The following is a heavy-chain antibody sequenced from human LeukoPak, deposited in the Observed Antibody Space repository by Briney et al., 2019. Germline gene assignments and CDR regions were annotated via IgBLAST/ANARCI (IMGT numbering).Heavy chain of an antibody. D-gene: IGHD7-27*01. CDR2: INTYNGNT. CDR1: GYTFSTYG. Sequence: GSSVKVSCKASGYTFSTYGISWVRVAPGRGLEWMGWINTYNGNTNYAQSLQGRVTMTTDTSTSTVHMELRSLVSDDTAVYFCARGLTGMMGSDCWGQGTLVAVSS. CDR3: ARGLTGMMGSDC. J-gene: IGHJ4*02. V-gene: IGHV1-18*01.